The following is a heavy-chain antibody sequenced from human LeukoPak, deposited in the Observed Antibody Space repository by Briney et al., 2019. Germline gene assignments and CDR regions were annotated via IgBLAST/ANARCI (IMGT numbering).Heavy chain of an antibody. CDR3: ARVAAAGTGLYYYGMDV. CDR1: GGSISSYY. D-gene: IGHD6-13*01. Sequence: SETLSLTCTVSGGSISSYYWSWIRQPPGKGLEWIGYIYYSGSTYYNPSLKSRVTISVDTSKNQFSLKLSSVTAADTAVYYCARVAAAGTGLYYYGMDVWGQGTTVTVSS. J-gene: IGHJ6*02. CDR2: IYYSGST. V-gene: IGHV4-59*12.